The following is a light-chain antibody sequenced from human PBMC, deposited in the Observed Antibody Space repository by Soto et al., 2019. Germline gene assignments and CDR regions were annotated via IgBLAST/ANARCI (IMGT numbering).Light chain of an antibody. CDR2: DVS. J-gene: IGLJ1*01. Sequence: QSALTQPRSVSGSPGQSVTISCTGSSSDVGSYNYVSWYQQHPGKAPKVMIYDVSKRPSGVPDRFSGSKSGNTASLTISGLQAEDEADYYCCSYAGSYTFHVFGSGTKVTVL. V-gene: IGLV2-11*01. CDR1: SSDVGSYNY. CDR3: CSYAGSYTFHV.